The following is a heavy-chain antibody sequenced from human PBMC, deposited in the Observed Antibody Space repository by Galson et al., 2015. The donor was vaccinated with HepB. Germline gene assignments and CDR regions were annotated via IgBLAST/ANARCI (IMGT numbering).Heavy chain of an antibody. Sequence: LRLSCAASGFSFSNAWMSWVRQAPGKGLEWVGRIKSKTDGGTTDFAAPVKGRLTISRDDSKNMLYLQMNSLKAEDTAVYYCTTDLFLGGMDVWGQGTTVTVSS. J-gene: IGHJ6*02. V-gene: IGHV3-15*01. D-gene: IGHD3-3*01. CDR3: TTDLFLGGMDV. CDR1: GFSFSNAW. CDR2: IKSKTDGGTT.